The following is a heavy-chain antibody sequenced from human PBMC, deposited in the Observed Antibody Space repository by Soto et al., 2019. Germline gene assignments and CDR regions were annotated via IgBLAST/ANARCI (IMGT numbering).Heavy chain of an antibody. J-gene: IGHJ6*02. D-gene: IGHD5-18*01. CDR3: ARYDTAMVYGMDV. CDR1: GFTFSSYG. Sequence: QVQLVESGGGVVQPGRSLRLSCAASGFTFSSYGMHWVRQAPGKGLEWVAVIWYDGSNKYYADSVKGRFTISRDNSKNSLYLHMNSLRAEDTAVYYCARYDTAMVYGMDVWGQGTTVTVSS. CDR2: IWYDGSNK. V-gene: IGHV3-33*01.